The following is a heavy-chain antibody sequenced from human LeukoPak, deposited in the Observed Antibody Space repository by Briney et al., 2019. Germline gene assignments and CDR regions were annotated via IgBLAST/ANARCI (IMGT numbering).Heavy chain of an antibody. D-gene: IGHD1-7*01. J-gene: IGHJ6*03. CDR2: ISSSSSTT. CDR1: GFTFSSYS. V-gene: IGHV3-48*01. CDR3: ARDRGITGTTRAAYYMDV. Sequence: PGGSLRLSCAASGFTFSSYSMNWVRQAPGKGLEWVSYISSSSSTTYYADSVKGRFTISRDNAKNSLYLQMNSLRAEDTAVYYCARDRGITGTTRAAYYMDVWGKGTTVTVSS.